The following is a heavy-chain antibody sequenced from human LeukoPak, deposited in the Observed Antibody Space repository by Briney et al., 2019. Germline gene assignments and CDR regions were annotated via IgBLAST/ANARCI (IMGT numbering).Heavy chain of an antibody. J-gene: IGHJ4*02. CDR3: ANLDAFHDYGDY. CDR2: IYYSGST. Sequence: SETLSLTCTVSGGSISSSSYYWGWIRQPPGKGLEWIGSIYYSGSTYYNPSLKSRVTISVDTSKNQFSLKLSSVTAADTAVYYCANLDAFHDYGDYWGQGTLVTVSS. V-gene: IGHV4-39*01. CDR1: GGSISSSSYY.